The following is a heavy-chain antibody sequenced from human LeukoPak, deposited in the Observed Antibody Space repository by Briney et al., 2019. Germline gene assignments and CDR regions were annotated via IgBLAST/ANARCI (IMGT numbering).Heavy chain of an antibody. CDR2: ISGSGGPT. D-gene: IGHD4-23*01. J-gene: IGHJ4*02. CDR1: GFTFSRYA. CDR3: ARLGDYGGNRGDY. V-gene: IGHV3-21*01. Sequence: PGGSLRLSCAASGFTFSRYAMNWVRQAPGKGLEWVSVISGSGGPTYYADSVKGRFTISRDNAKNSLYLQMNSLRAEDTAVYYCARLGDYGGNRGDYWGQGTLVTVSS.